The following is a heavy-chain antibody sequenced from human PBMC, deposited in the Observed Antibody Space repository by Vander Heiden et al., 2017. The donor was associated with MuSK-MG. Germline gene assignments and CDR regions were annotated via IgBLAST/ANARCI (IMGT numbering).Heavy chain of an antibody. V-gene: IGHV4-39*01. Sequence: QLQLQESGPGLVKPSETLSLTCTVSGGSISSSSYYWGWIRQPPGKGLEWIGSIYYSGRTYYNPSLKSRVTISVDTSKNQFSLKLSSVTAADTAVYYCASPPRVGSSGPFDYWGQGTLVTVSS. CDR1: GGSISSSSYY. D-gene: IGHD6-25*01. CDR3: ASPPRVGSSGPFDY. CDR2: IYYSGRT. J-gene: IGHJ4*02.